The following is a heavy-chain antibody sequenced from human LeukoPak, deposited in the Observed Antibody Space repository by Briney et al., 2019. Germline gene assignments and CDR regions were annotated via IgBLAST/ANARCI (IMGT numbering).Heavy chain of an antibody. Sequence: GGSLRLSCAASGFTFSAYDMNWVRQAPGRGLKWLSYISSSSTTKYHADSVKGRFTISRDNTKNSLYLQMNSLRAEDTGVYYCARWNLGSDYWGQGTLVTVSS. CDR2: ISSSSTTK. J-gene: IGHJ4*02. V-gene: IGHV3-48*04. D-gene: IGHD1-1*01. CDR3: ARWNLGSDY. CDR1: GFTFSAYD.